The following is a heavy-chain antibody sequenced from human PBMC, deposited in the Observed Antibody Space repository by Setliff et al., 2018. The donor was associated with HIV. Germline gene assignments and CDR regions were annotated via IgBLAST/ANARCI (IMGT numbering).Heavy chain of an antibody. V-gene: IGHV1-2*02. J-gene: IGHJ3*02. D-gene: IGHD3-22*01. CDR1: GYLFTGYY. CDR3: ARGITMIGNAFDI. CDR2: INPDSGAT. Sequence: ASVKVSCKASGYLFTGYYIHWVRQARGQGLEWMGWINPDSGATKYAEKFEGRVSLTRDTSINTVYMELSSLRSEDTAVYYCARGITMIGNAFDIWGQGTMVTVSS.